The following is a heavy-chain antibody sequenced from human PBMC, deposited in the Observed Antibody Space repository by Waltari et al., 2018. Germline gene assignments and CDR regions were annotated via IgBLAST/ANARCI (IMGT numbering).Heavy chain of an antibody. J-gene: IGHJ4*02. V-gene: IGHV3-7*01. CDR3: ARHDWDDRIFDY. D-gene: IGHD1-1*01. Sequence: EVQLVESGGGLVQPGGSLRLSCAASGFTLSSSWMNWVRRAPGKGLEGVANTNRDGNEKYYVDSVKGRFTISRDNAKNSLFLQMNDLRAEDTAVYYCARHDWDDRIFDYWGQGTLVTVSS. CDR2: TNRDGNEK. CDR1: GFTLSSSW.